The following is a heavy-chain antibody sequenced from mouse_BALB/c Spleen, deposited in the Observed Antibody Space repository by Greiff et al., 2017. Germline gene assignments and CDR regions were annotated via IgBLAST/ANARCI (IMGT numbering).Heavy chain of an antibody. CDR3: ARHYYGSSPYFDY. D-gene: IGHD1-1*01. CDR1: GYTFTSYW. J-gene: IGHJ2*01. V-gene: IGHV1-53*01. Sequence: QVQLQQSGAELVKPGASVKVSCKASGYTFTSYWMYWVKQRPGQGLEWIGYINPYNDGTKYNEKFKGKATLTLDKSSSTAYMELSSLTSEDSAVYYCARHYYGSSPYFDYWGQGTTLTVSS. CDR2: INPYNDGT.